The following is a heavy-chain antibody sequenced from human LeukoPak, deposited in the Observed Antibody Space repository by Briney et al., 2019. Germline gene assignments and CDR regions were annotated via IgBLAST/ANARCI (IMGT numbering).Heavy chain of an antibody. V-gene: IGHV4-34*01. J-gene: IGHJ4*02. CDR1: GGSFSGYY. Sequence: SETLSLTGAVYGGSFSGYYWSWIRQPPGKGLEWIGEINHSGSTNYNPSLKSRVTISVDTSKNQFSLKLSSVTAADTAVYYCAGYGDYEGYFDYWGQGTLVTVSS. CDR2: INHSGST. CDR3: AGYGDYEGYFDY. D-gene: IGHD4-17*01.